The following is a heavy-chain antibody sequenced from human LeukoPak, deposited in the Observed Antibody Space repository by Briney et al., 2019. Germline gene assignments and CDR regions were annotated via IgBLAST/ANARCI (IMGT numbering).Heavy chain of an antibody. Sequence: GASVKVSCKASGYTFTSYGISWVRQAPGQGLEWMGWISAYNGNTNYAQKFQGRVTITADESTSTAYMELSSLRSEDTAVYYCALLLWFGEFRKPPRYWGQGTLVTVSS. J-gene: IGHJ4*02. CDR1: GYTFTSYG. CDR3: ALLLWFGEFRKPPRY. D-gene: IGHD3-10*01. CDR2: ISAYNGNT. V-gene: IGHV1-18*01.